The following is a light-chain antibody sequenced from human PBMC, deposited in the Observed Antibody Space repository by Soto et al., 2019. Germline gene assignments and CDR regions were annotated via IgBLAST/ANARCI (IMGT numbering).Light chain of an antibody. Sequence: DIQMTQFPSALSASVGDRVTITCRASQSVNIWLAWYQQKPGKAPKLLISEASTVETGVPARFSGSGSGTQFTLTISSLQPDDLATYYCQQYNNFWTFGQATKVQIK. CDR2: EAS. V-gene: IGKV1-5*03. CDR1: QSVNIW. J-gene: IGKJ1*01. CDR3: QQYNNFWT.